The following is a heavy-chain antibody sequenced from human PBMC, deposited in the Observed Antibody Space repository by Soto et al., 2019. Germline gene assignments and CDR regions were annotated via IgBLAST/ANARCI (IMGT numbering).Heavy chain of an antibody. CDR2: IYYSGST. CDR1: GGSVSSGSYY. D-gene: IGHD3-22*01. CDR3: ARDYYDSSGYLDY. V-gene: IGHV4-61*01. Sequence: SETLSLTCTVSGGSVSSGSYYWSWIRQPPGKGLEWIGYIYYSGSTNYNPPLKSRVTISVDTSKNQFSLKLSSVTAADTAVYYCARDYYDSSGYLDYWGQGTLVTVSS. J-gene: IGHJ4*02.